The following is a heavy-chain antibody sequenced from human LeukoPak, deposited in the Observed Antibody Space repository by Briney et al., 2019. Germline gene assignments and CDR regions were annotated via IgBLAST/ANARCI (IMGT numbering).Heavy chain of an antibody. Sequence: SETLSLTCAVYGGSFSGYYWSWIRQPPGKGLEWIGEINHSGSTNYNPSLKSRVTISVDTSKNQFSLKLSSVTAADTAVYYCARRDYSDSFRLDIWGQGTMVTVSS. J-gene: IGHJ3*02. V-gene: IGHV4-34*01. CDR3: ARRDYSDSFRLDI. CDR1: GGSFSGYY. CDR2: INHSGST. D-gene: IGHD3-22*01.